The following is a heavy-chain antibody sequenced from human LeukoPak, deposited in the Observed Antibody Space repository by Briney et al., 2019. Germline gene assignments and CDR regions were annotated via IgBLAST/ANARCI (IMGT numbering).Heavy chain of an antibody. V-gene: IGHV3-7*01. CDR3: ARSAR. CDR1: GFTSGTSW. Sequence: GGSLRLSCAASGFTSGTSWMSWVRRAPGKGLEWVANINQDGSAQYYVDSVKGRFIISRDNAKSSLYLQMNSLRAEDTAVYYCARSARWGQGTLVTVSS. CDR2: INQDGSAQ. J-gene: IGHJ4*02.